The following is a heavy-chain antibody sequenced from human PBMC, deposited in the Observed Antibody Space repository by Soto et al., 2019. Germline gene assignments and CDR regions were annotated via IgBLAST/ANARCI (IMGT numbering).Heavy chain of an antibody. CDR2: INHSGST. V-gene: IGHV4-34*01. Sequence: QVQLQQWGAGLLKPSETLSLTCAVYGGSFSGYYWSWIRQPPGKGLEWIGEINHSGSTNYNPSLKSRVTISVDTSKNQFALKLSTVTAADTAVYYCATSHQNFYGDSGSWFDPWGQGTLVTVSS. D-gene: IGHD4-17*01. CDR1: GGSFSGYY. J-gene: IGHJ5*02. CDR3: ATSHQNFYGDSGSWFDP.